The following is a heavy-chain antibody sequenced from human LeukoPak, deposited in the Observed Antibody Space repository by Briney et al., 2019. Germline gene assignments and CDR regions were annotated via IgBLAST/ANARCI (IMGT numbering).Heavy chain of an antibody. CDR2: ISGTSSHT. Sequence: GGSLRLSCVASGLTFSDHYMSWIRQAPGRGLEWVSYISGTSSHTNYADSVKGRFTISRDNAKNSLYLQMNTLRVEDTAVYYCASGNWVCKTNCNYFDHWGQGTLVTVSS. V-gene: IGHV3-11*03. CDR1: GLTFSDHY. J-gene: IGHJ4*02. CDR3: ASGNWVCKTNCNYFDH. D-gene: IGHD1-1*01.